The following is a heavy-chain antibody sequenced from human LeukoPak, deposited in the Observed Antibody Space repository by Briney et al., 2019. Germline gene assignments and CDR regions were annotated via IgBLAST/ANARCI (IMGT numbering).Heavy chain of an antibody. CDR3: ASTQNTYYYDSSGYYYLNY. D-gene: IGHD3-22*01. J-gene: IGHJ4*02. CDR1: GFTFASNS. CDR2: ISGSGGST. Sequence: PGGSLRLSCAASGFTFASNSMNWVRQAPGKGLEWVSAISGSGGSTYYADSVKGRFTISRDNSKNTLYLQMNSLRAEDTAVYYCASTQNTYYYDSSGYYYLNYWGQGTLVTVSS. V-gene: IGHV3-23*01.